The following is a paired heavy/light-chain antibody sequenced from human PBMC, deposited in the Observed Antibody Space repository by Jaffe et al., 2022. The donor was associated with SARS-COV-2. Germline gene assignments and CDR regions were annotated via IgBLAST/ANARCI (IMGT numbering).Light chain of an antibody. J-gene: IGLJ2*01. CDR3: SSYAGSNNGVV. V-gene: IGLV2-8*01. CDR1: SSDVGGYNY. Sequence: QSALTQPPSASGSPGQSVTISCTGTSSDVGGYNYVSWYQQHPGKAPKLMIYEVSKRPSGVPDRFSGSKSGNTASLTVSGLQAEDEADYYCSSYAGSNNGVVFGGGTKLTVL. CDR2: EVS.
Heavy chain of an antibody. J-gene: IGHJ6*02. CDR1: GGSISSGSYY. V-gene: IGHV4-61*02. CDR2: IYTSGST. D-gene: IGHD4-4*01. CDR3: AREGYVGNLTPRPAYYYYGMDV. Sequence: QVQLQESGPGLVKPSQTLSLTCTVSGGSISSGSYYWSWIRQPAGKGLEWIGRIYTSGSTNYNPSLKSRVTISVDTSKNQFSLKLSSVTAADTAVYYCAREGYVGNLTPRPAYYYYGMDVWGQGTTVTVSS.